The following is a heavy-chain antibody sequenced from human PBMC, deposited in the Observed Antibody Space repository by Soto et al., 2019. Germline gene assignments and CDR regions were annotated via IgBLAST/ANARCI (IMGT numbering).Heavy chain of an antibody. Sequence: ASVKVSCKASGYTCTSYDINWVRQATGQGLEWMGWMNPNSGNTGYAQKFQGRVTMTRNTSISTAYMELSSLRSEDTAVYYCARGFRGDPYYYYYMDVWGKGTTVTVSS. CDR2: MNPNSGNT. D-gene: IGHD3-16*01. J-gene: IGHJ6*03. CDR3: ARGFRGDPYYYYYMDV. CDR1: GYTCTSYD. V-gene: IGHV1-8*01.